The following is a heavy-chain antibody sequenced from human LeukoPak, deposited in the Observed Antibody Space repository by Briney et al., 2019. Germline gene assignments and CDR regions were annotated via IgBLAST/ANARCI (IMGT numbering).Heavy chain of an antibody. J-gene: IGHJ4*02. CDR3: ARFVDQVVVPAAHPDQGDFDY. V-gene: IGHV1-18*01. CDR2: ISAYNGNT. Sequence: GASVKVSCKASGYTFTSYGVSWVRQAPGQGREWMGCISAYNGNTNYAQKLQGRVTMTTDTSTSTAYMELRSLRSDVTAVYYCARFVDQVVVPAAHPDQGDFDYWGQGTLVTVSS. D-gene: IGHD2-2*01. CDR1: GYTFTSYG.